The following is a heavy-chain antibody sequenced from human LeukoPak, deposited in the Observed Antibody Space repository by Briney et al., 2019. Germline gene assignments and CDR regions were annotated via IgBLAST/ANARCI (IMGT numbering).Heavy chain of an antibody. CDR2: INNDGSSV. V-gene: IGHV3-74*01. CDR1: GFSFSDYW. CDR3: ARGGAGTFDY. Sequence: PGGSLRLSCAASGFSFSDYWMHWVRQAPGKGLVWVSRINNDGSSVTYAESLKGRLSISRDNAKNTVYLQMDSLTGEDTAVYFCARGGAGTFDYWGQGILVTVSS. J-gene: IGHJ4*02. D-gene: IGHD3-16*01.